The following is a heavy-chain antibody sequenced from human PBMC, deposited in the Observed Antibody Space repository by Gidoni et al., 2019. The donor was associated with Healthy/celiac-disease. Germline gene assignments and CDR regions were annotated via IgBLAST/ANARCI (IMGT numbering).Heavy chain of an antibody. V-gene: IGHV4-34*01. J-gene: IGHJ5*02. CDR3: ARGGVLLRPGWFDP. CDR2: INHSGST. Sequence: QVQLQQWGAGLLKPSETLSLTCAVYGGSFSGYYWSWIRQPPGKGLEWIGEINHSGSTNYNPSLKSRVTISVDTSKNQFSLKLSSVTAADTAVYYCARGGVLLRPGWFDPWGQGTLVTVSS. CDR1: GGSFSGYY. D-gene: IGHD3-10*02.